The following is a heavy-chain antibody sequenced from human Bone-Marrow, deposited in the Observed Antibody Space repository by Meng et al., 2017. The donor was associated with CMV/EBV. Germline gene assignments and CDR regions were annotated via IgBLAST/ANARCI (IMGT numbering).Heavy chain of an antibody. CDR1: GFTVSSNY. CDR2: IYSGGST. D-gene: IGHD6-6*01. J-gene: IGHJ4*02. V-gene: IGHV3-53*05. CDR3: AKVVKYSISSYGFDY. Sequence: GESLKISCAASGFTVSSNYMSWVRQAPGKGLEWVSVIYSGGSTYYADSVKGRFTISRDNSKNTLYLQMNSLRADDTAVYYCAKVVKYSISSYGFDYWGQGTLVTVSS.